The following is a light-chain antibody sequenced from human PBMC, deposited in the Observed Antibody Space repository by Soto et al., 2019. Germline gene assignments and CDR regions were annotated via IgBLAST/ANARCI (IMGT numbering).Light chain of an antibody. CDR2: EVS. CDR1: SSDVGGYNY. J-gene: IGLJ2*01. CDR3: SSYAGSNKLL. V-gene: IGLV2-8*01. Sequence: QSALTQPPSASGSPGQSVTISCTGTSSDVGGYNYVSWYQQHPGKAPKLMIYEVSKLPSGVPDRFSGSKSGNTASLTVSGLQAEDEADYYCSSYAGSNKLLFGGGTKLTVL.